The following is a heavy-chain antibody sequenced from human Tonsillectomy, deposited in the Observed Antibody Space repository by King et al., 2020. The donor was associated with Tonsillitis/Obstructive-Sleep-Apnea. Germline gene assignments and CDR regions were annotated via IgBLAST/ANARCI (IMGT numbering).Heavy chain of an antibody. CDR3: ARDLHDFWSGYQFDY. CDR2: ITSSSSYT. J-gene: IGHJ4*02. CDR1: GFTFSDYY. V-gene: IGHV3-11*05. Sequence: VQLVESGRGLVKPGGSLRLSCAASGFTFSDYYMSWIRQAPGKGLEWVSYITSSSSYTNYADSVKGRFTISRDNAKKSLYLQMNSLRAEDTAVYYCARDLHDFWSGYQFDYWGQGTLVIVSS. D-gene: IGHD3-3*01.